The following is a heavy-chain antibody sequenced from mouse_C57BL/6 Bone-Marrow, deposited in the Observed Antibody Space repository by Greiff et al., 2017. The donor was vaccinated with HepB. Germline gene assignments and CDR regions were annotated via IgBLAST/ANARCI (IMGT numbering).Heavy chain of an antibody. CDR1: GYTFTSYW. Sequence: QVQLKQPGAELVKPGASVKLSCKASGYTFTSYWMHWVKQRPGQGLEWIGMIHPNSGSTNYNEKFKSKATLTVDKSSSTAYMQLSSLTSEDSAVYYCARYEDYYGSSYYFDYWGQGTTLTVSS. CDR3: ARYEDYYGSSYYFDY. J-gene: IGHJ2*01. CDR2: IHPNSGST. D-gene: IGHD1-1*01. V-gene: IGHV1-64*01.